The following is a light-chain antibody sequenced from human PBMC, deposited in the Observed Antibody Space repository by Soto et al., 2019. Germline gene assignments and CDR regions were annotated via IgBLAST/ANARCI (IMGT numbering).Light chain of an antibody. Sequence: QSVLTQPPSASGSRGQSVTISCTGTSSDVGGYDYVSWYQQHPGKAPKLIIYEVTKWPSGVPDRFSGSKSGNTASLTVSGLQAEDEVDYYRLSYAGTNNLYGFGTGTKSPS. CDR3: LSYAGTNNLYG. CDR2: EVT. J-gene: IGLJ1*01. CDR1: SSDVGGYDY. V-gene: IGLV2-8*01.